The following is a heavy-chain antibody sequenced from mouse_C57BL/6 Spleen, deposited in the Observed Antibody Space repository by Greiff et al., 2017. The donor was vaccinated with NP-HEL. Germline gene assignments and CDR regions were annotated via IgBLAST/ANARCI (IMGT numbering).Heavy chain of an antibody. CDR3: ARANWDDYWYFDV. CDR2: ISYDGSN. CDR1: GYSITSGYY. D-gene: IGHD4-1*02. Sequence: EVQLQESGPGLVKPSQSLSLTCSVTGYSITSGYYWNWIRQFPGNKLEWMGYISYDGSNNYNPSLKNRISITRDTSKNQFFLKLNSVTTEDTATYYCARANWDDYWYFDVWGTGTTVTVSS. V-gene: IGHV3-6*01. J-gene: IGHJ1*03.